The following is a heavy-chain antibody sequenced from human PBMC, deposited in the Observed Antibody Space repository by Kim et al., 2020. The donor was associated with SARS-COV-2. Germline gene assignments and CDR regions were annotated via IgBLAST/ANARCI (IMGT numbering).Heavy chain of an antibody. Sequence: GGSLRLSCAASGFTFSSDGMSWVRQAPGKGLEWVSAISGSGGSTYYADSVKGRFTISRDNSKNTQYLQRKSLRAEDTAVYYCAKMVASDNWGQGTLGTVST. CDR2: ISGSGGST. V-gene: IGHV3-23*01. CDR3: AKMVASDN. D-gene: IGHD2-15*01. CDR1: GFTFSSDG. J-gene: IGHJ4*02.